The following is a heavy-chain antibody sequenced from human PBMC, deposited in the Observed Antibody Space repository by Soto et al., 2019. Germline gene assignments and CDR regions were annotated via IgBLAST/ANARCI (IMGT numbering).Heavy chain of an antibody. D-gene: IGHD3-10*02. Sequence: QVHLVESGGGVVQPGRSLRLSCIGSGFIFSNNGMHWVRQTPGKGLEWVAFMSYDGSDTFYADSVKGRFTISRDNSKNTLFLHMSNVTAVDTGTYYCTIVRVASSALDHWGQGTLVTVSS. J-gene: IGHJ4*02. CDR2: MSYDGSDT. CDR3: TIVRVASSALDH. CDR1: GFIFSNNG. V-gene: IGHV3-33*08.